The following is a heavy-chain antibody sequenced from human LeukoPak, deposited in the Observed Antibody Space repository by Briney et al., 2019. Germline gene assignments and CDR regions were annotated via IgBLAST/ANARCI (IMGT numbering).Heavy chain of an antibody. V-gene: IGHV4-39*07. D-gene: IGHD3-22*01. CDR2: IYYSGST. Sequence: PSETLSLTCTVSGGSISSSSYYWGWIRQPPGKGLEWIGSIYYSGSTYYNPSLKSRVTISVDTSKNQFSLKLSSVTAADTAVYYCARGNPPPQWLHYYFDYWGQGTLVTVSS. J-gene: IGHJ4*02. CDR3: ARGNPPPQWLHYYFDY. CDR1: GGSISSSSYY.